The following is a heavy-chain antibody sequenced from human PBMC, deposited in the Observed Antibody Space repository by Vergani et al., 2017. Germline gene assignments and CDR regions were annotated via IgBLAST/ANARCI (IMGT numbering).Heavy chain of an antibody. J-gene: IGHJ4*02. CDR1: GGTFSSYA. D-gene: IGHD4-23*01. Sequence: QVQLVQSGAEVTKPGSSVKVSCKASGGTFSSYAISWVRQAPGQGLEWMGGIIPIFGTANYAQKFQGRVTITADEATSTAYMELSSLRSEDTAVYYGARVGGYGGNSGVDYWGQGTLVTVSS. CDR3: ARVGGYGGNSGVDY. V-gene: IGHV1-69*01. CDR2: IIPIFGTA.